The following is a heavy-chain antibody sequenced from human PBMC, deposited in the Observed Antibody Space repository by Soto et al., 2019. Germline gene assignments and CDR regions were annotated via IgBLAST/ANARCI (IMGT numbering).Heavy chain of an antibody. J-gene: IGHJ5*02. CDR2: IFPSGSDT. Sequence: GESLKISCRTSGYKFTSSWIAWVRQMPGKGLEWMGIIFPSGSDTRYSPSFQGQVTISADRSTSTVFLQWASLKASDTAVYFCARKDKSGYFNWFDPWGQGTLVTFSS. CDR3: ARKDKSGYFNWFDP. V-gene: IGHV5-51*01. D-gene: IGHD3-22*01. CDR1: GYKFTSSW.